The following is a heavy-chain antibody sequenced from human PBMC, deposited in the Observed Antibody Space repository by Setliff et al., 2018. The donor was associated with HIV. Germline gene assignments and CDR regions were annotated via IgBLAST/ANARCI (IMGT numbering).Heavy chain of an antibody. D-gene: IGHD3-10*01. CDR2: ISGGGGST. V-gene: IGHV3-23*01. CDR3: ARRTSVGSLA. CDR1: GFTVSSEA. J-gene: IGHJ5*01. Sequence: GGSLRLSCAASGFTVSSEAMTWVRQGPGKGLEWVSGISGGGGSTYYAAAVKGRFTISRDNSKNTLSLQMNSLRAEDTVVYYCARRTSVGSLAWGQGTLVTVSS.